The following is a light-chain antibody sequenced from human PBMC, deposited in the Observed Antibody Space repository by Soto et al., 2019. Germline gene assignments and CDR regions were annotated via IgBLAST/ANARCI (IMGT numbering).Light chain of an antibody. CDR3: QSYDNSLNGPV. CDR1: SSNIGAGYD. V-gene: IGLV1-40*01. CDR2: NDN. Sequence: QSVLTQPPSVSGAPGQRVSISCTGSSSNIGAGYDAHWYQQLPGKVPRLLIYNDNNRPSGVPDRFSGSKSGTSASLAITVIQPEDEANYYCQSYDNSLNGPVFGPGTKLTVL. J-gene: IGLJ1*01.